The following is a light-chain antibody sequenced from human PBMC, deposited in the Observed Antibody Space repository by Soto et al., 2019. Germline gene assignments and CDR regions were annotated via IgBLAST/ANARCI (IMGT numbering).Light chain of an antibody. CDR3: QQYGSSPPT. Sequence: TLPPSSLSASVGDRVTITCRASQSISSYLAWYQQKPGQGPRLLIYGASSRATGTPDRFSGSGSGTDFTLTINRLEPEDFALYYCQQYGSSPPTFGQGAKVDIK. J-gene: IGKJ1*01. CDR1: QSISSY. V-gene: IGKV3-20*01. CDR2: GAS.